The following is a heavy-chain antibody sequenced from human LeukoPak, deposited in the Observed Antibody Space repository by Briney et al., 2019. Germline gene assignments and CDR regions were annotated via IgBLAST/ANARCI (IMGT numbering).Heavy chain of an antibody. D-gene: IGHD2-15*01. Sequence: GGSLRLSCAASGFSFSTYAMSWVRQAPGKGLEWVSAISNTGGSTYYADSVKGRFTISRDKSKNTLSLQMNSLRAEDTAVYYCAQQVGYCSSGSCYFTYWGQGTLVTVSS. V-gene: IGHV3-23*01. CDR3: AQQVGYCSSGSCYFTY. CDR2: ISNTGGST. CDR1: GFSFSTYA. J-gene: IGHJ1*01.